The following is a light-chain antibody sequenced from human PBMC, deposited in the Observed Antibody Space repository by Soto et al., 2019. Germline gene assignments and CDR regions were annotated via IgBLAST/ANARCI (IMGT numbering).Light chain of an antibody. CDR1: SSDVGSYNL. CDR3: CSYAGASTFVI. CDR2: EDS. Sequence: QSALTQPASMSGSPGQSITISCTGTSSDVGSYNLVSWYQHRPGKVPKLIIYEDSARPSGVSDRFSGSKSGNTASLTISGLQSEDEVDYYCCSYAGASTFVIFGGGTKLTVL. V-gene: IGLV2-23*02. J-gene: IGLJ2*01.